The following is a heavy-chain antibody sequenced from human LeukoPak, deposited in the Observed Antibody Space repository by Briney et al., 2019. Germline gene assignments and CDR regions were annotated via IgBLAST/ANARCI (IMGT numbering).Heavy chain of an antibody. CDR3: ARNWHYGSGYTVDY. J-gene: IGHJ4*02. CDR2: IWCDGSNR. Sequence: PGGSLRLSCAASGFTFSSYGMHWVRQAPGKGLEWVAVIWCDGSNRYYADSVKGRFTISRDNSKNTLNLQMNSLRVEDTAVYYCARNWHYGSGYTVDYWGQGTLVTVSS. D-gene: IGHD3-10*01. CDR1: GFTFSSYG. V-gene: IGHV3-33*01.